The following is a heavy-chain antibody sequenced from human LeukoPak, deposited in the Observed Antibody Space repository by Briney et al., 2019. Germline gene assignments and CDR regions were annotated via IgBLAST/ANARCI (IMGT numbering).Heavy chain of an antibody. CDR2: FDPEDGET. V-gene: IGHV1-24*01. J-gene: IGHJ6*02. D-gene: IGHD2-21*02. Sequence: ASVKVSCKVSLYTLTELSMHCVRQAPGKGLEWMGGFDPEDGETIYAQKFQGRVTMTEDTSTDTAYMELSSLRSEDTAVYYCATARAYCGGDCNPWGMDVWGQGTTVTVSS. CDR1: LYTLTELS. CDR3: ATARAYCGGDCNPWGMDV.